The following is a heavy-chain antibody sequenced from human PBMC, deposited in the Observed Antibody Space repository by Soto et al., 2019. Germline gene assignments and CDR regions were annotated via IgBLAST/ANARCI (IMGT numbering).Heavy chain of an antibody. D-gene: IGHD2-21*02. V-gene: IGHV3-74*01. CDR3: ARESGDWPLNWFHP. CDR2: ITSDGKSK. J-gene: IGHJ5*02. Sequence: GGSLRLSCAASGFNFSNHWMHWVRQRPAEGLVWVSRITSDGKSKAYAESVKGRFAISRDNAKNTLYLQMNGLTAEDTAVYYCARESGDWPLNWFHPWGQGTLVTVS. CDR1: GFNFSNHW.